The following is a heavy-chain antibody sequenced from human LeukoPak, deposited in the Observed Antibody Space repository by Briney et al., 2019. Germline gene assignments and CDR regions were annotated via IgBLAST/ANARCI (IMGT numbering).Heavy chain of an antibody. J-gene: IGHJ4*02. D-gene: IGHD3-22*01. CDR1: GFTFSSYA. Sequence: GGSLRLSRAASGFTFSSYAMHWVRQAPGKGLEWVAVIPYDGSNKYYADSVKGRFTISRDNSKNTLYLQMNSLRAEDTAVYYCARAANYYDSSGYGSYFDYWGQGTLVTVSS. CDR2: IPYDGSNK. CDR3: ARAANYYDSSGYGSYFDY. V-gene: IGHV3-30-3*01.